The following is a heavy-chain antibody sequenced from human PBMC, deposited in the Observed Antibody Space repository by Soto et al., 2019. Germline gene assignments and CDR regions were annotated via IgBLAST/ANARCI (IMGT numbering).Heavy chain of an antibody. J-gene: IGHJ4*02. CDR1: GGSISSGGYY. Sequence: SETLSLTCTVSGGSISSGGYYWSWIRQHPGKGLEWIGYIYYSGSTYYNPSLKSRVTISVDTSKNQFSLKLSSVTAADTAVYYCAREKGIAAAGYYFDYWGQGTLVTVSS. CDR3: AREKGIAAAGYYFDY. V-gene: IGHV4-31*03. D-gene: IGHD6-13*01. CDR2: IYYSGST.